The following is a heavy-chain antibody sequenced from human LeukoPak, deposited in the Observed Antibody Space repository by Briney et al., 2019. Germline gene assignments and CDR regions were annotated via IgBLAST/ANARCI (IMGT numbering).Heavy chain of an antibody. V-gene: IGHV1-18*01. D-gene: IGHD1-1*01. CDR3: ARIRPYNWNIDY. Sequence: ASVKVSCKASGYTFTSYGISWVRQAPGQGLEWMGWISAYSGNTNYAQNLQGRVTMTTDTSTSTAYMELRSLRSDDTAVYYCARIRPYNWNIDYWGQGTLVTVSS. CDR1: GYTFTSYG. CDR2: ISAYSGNT. J-gene: IGHJ4*02.